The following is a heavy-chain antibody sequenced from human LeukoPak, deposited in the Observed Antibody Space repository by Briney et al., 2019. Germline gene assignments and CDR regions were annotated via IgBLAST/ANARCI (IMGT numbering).Heavy chain of an antibody. CDR2: ISGSSSYI. J-gene: IGHJ4*02. CDR1: GFTFSTYI. D-gene: IGHD2-15*01. Sequence: GGSLRFSCAASGFTFSTYIVNWVRQAPGKGREWVSSISGSSSYIYYADSVKGRFTISRDNAKNSLYLHMNSLRAEDTAVYYCAEGCSGGSCYSDYWGQGTLVTVSS. V-gene: IGHV3-21*01. CDR3: AEGCSGGSCYSDY.